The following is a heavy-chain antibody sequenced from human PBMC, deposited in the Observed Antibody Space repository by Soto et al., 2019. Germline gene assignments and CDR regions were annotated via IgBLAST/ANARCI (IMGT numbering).Heavy chain of an antibody. V-gene: IGHV4-30-2*01. CDR2: IYHSGST. J-gene: IGHJ4*02. Sequence: SETLSLTCAVSGVSISSGGYSWSWIRQPPGKGLEWIGYIYHSGSTYYNPSLKSRVTISGDRSKNQFSLKLSSVTAADTAVYYCARRGYSRYHDFDDWGQGRLVTVSA. CDR3: ARRGYSRYHDFDD. D-gene: IGHD5-12*01. CDR1: GVSISSGGYS.